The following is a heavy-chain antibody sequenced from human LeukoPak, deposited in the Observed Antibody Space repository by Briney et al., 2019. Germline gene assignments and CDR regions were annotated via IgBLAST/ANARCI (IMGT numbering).Heavy chain of an antibody. CDR2: INPNSGGT. Sequence: GASVKVSCKASGYTFTGYYMHWVRQAPGQGLEWMGWINPNSGGTNYAQKFQGRVTMTRDTSISTAYMELSRLRSDDTAVYYCARSPTLQYSSSWFSNWFDPWGQGTLVTVSS. J-gene: IGHJ5*02. CDR3: ARSPTLQYSSSWFSNWFDP. CDR1: GYTFTGYY. V-gene: IGHV1-2*02. D-gene: IGHD6-13*01.